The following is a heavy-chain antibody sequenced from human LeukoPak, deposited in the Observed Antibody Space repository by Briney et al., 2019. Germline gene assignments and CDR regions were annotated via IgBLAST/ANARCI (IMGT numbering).Heavy chain of an antibody. V-gene: IGHV3-23*01. CDR2: ISGSGGST. CDR3: ARAALRGYSGYDSGYFDY. D-gene: IGHD5-12*01. J-gene: IGHJ4*02. Sequence: GGSLRLSCAASGFTFSSYAMSWVRQAPGKGLEWVSAISGSGGSTYYADSVKGRFTISRDNSKNTLYLQMNSLRAEDTAVYYCARAALRGYSGYDSGYFDYWGQGTLVTVSS. CDR1: GFTFSSYA.